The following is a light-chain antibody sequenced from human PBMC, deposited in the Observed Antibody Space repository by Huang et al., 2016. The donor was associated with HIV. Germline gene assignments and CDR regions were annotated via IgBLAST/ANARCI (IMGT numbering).Light chain of an antibody. J-gene: IGKJ1*01. CDR2: DAS. Sequence: EIVLRQSPGTLSLSPGDRATLSCRASQNVRGKDLAWYQQKPGQAPRLLMYDASKRASDIPDRFSASGSGTDFSLTISRLEPEDSAMYYCQQYGDSPKTFGQGTKVEIK. V-gene: IGKV3-20*01. CDR1: QNVRGKD. CDR3: QQYGDSPKT.